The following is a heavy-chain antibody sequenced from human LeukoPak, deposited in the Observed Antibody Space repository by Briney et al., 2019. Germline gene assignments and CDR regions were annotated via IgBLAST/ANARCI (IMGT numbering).Heavy chain of an antibody. D-gene: IGHD2-21*01. Sequence: SETLSLTCTVSGGSISSYYWSWIRQHPGKGLEWIGYIYYSGSTYYNPSLKSRVTISVDTSKNQFSLKLSSVTAADTAVYYCARGDQPDAFDIWGQGTMVTVSS. CDR1: GGSISSYY. CDR2: IYYSGST. V-gene: IGHV4-59*06. CDR3: ARGDQPDAFDI. J-gene: IGHJ3*02.